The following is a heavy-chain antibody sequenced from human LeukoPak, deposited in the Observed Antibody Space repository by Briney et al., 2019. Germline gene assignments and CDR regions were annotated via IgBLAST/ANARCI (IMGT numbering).Heavy chain of an antibody. CDR1: GGSISNSRDY. CDR3: ASIGTTVTTFDY. V-gene: IGHV4-39*07. D-gene: IGHD4-17*01. Sequence: SETLSLTCTVSGGSISNSRDYWAWIRQPPGKGLEWIANIYYSGSTYYSPSLKSRVTISVDTSKNHFSLKLSSVTAADTAVYYCASIGTTVTTFDYWGQGTLVTVSS. J-gene: IGHJ4*02. CDR2: IYYSGST.